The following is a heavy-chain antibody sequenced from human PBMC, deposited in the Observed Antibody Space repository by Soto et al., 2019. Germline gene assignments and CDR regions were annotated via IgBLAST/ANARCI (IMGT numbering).Heavy chain of an antibody. J-gene: IGHJ3*02. CDR3: ARDFVPGRMVRGVSAFDI. CDR1: GYTFISYG. D-gene: IGHD3-10*01. V-gene: IGHV1-18*04. CDR2: ISAYNGNT. Sequence: QVQLVQSGAEVKKPGASVKVSCKASGYTFISYGISWVRQAPGQGLEWMGWISAYNGNTNDAQKVQGRGTMPTDTSTSTAYMELKSLRSDDTAVYYCARDFVPGRMVRGVSAFDIWGQGTMVTVSS.